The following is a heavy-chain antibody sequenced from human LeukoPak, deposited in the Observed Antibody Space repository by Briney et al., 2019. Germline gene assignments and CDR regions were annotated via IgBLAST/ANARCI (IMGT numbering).Heavy chain of an antibody. CDR2: IIPIFGTA. CDR1: GGTFSNYA. Sequence: GASVKVSCKASGGTFSNYAISWVQQAPGQGLEWMGRIIPIFGTANYAQKFQGRVTITTDESTSTAYMELSSLRSEDTAVYYCAEEEGATAFDYWGQGTLVTVSS. J-gene: IGHJ4*02. V-gene: IGHV1-69*05. CDR3: AEEEGATAFDY. D-gene: IGHD1-26*01.